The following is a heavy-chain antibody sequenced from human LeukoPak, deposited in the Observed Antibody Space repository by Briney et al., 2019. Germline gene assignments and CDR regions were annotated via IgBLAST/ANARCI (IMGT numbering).Heavy chain of an antibody. D-gene: IGHD2-2*01. Sequence: ASVKVSCKASGYTFTSYAMHWVRQAPGQRLEWMGWINAGNGNTKYSQKFQGRVTITRDTSASTAYMELRSLRSDDTAVYYCARDYCSSTSCYLNFDYWGQGTLVTVSS. J-gene: IGHJ4*02. CDR2: INAGNGNT. CDR3: ARDYCSSTSCYLNFDY. CDR1: GYTFTSYA. V-gene: IGHV1-3*01.